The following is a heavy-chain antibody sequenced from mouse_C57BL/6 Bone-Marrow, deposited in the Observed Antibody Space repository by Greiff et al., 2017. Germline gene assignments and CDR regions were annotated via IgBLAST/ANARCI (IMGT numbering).Heavy chain of an antibody. CDR2: IDPSDSYT. CDR3: ARYYGYDLDY. CDR1: GYTFTSYW. J-gene: IGHJ2*01. V-gene: IGHV1-69*01. D-gene: IGHD2-2*01. Sequence: VQLQQPGAELVMPGASVKLSCKASGYTFTSYWMHWVQQRPGQGLEWIGEIDPSDSYTNYNQKFKGKSTLTVDTSSSTAYMQLSSLTSEDSAVYYCARYYGYDLDYWGQGTTLTVSS.